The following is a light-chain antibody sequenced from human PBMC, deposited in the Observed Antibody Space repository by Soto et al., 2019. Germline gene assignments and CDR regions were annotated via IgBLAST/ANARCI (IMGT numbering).Light chain of an antibody. CDR2: DAS. J-gene: IGKJ4*01. CDR1: QSVTNL. V-gene: IGKV3-11*01. Sequence: EIMLTQSPATLSLSPGERATLSCRASQSVTNLLGWYQQKPGQAPRLLIYDASHRATGIPARFSGSGSGTDFTLTISSLEPEDFAVYYCQQRSNWPLTFGGGTKVEIK. CDR3: QQRSNWPLT.